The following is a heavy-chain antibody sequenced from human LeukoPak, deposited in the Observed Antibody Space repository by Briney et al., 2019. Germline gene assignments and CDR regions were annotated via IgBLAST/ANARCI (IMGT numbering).Heavy chain of an antibody. J-gene: IGHJ5*02. CDR1: GESLSHYY. Sequence: PSETLSLTCAVYGESLSHYYWSWIRQPPAKGLEWIGEINHSGSTNYNPSLKSRVTISVDMSKNQFSLELTSVTAADAAVYSCARGPASGSNFAWFDPWGQGTLVTVSS. CDR2: INHSGST. CDR3: ARGPASGSNFAWFDP. D-gene: IGHD3-10*01. V-gene: IGHV4-34*01.